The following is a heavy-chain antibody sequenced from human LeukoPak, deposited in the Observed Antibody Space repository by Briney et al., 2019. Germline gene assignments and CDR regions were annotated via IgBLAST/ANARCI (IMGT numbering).Heavy chain of an antibody. Sequence: SETLSLTCTVSGGSISSSSYYWGWIRQPPGKGLEWIGSIYYSGSTYYNPSLKSRVTISVDTSKNQFSLKLSSVTAADTAVYYCARLEVEEVYSNWGGYYYYMDVWGKGTTVTVSS. CDR3: ARLEVEEVYSNWGGYYYYMDV. V-gene: IGHV4-39*01. CDR2: IYYSGST. D-gene: IGHD4-11*01. J-gene: IGHJ6*03. CDR1: GGSISSSSYY.